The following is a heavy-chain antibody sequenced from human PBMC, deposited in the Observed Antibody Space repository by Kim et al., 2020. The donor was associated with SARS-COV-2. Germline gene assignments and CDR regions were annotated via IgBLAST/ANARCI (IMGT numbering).Heavy chain of an antibody. Sequence: GGSLRLSCAASGFTFSSYSMNWVRQAPGKGLEWVSSISSSSSYIYYADSVKGRFTISRDNAKNSLYLQMNSLRAEDTAVYYCARWTEDGYNLDFYFDYWGQGTLVTVSS. D-gene: IGHD5-12*01. CDR3: ARWTEDGYNLDFYFDY. V-gene: IGHV3-21*01. CDR1: GFTFSSYS. J-gene: IGHJ4*02. CDR2: ISSSSSYI.